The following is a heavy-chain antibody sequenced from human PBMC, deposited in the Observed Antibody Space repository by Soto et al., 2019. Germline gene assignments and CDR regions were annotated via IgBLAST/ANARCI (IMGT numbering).Heavy chain of an antibody. V-gene: IGHV3-30-3*01. J-gene: IGHJ6*02. CDR2: TSYEGNDN. CDR3: ARGIRDLVSGMDV. Sequence: QVHLVESGGGVVHPGGSLRLSCAASGFTFMKYAMHWVRQAPGKGLEWVAVTSYEGNDNYYADSVKGRFTISRDNSKNTTSLEMSSLRVEDTAVYYCARGIRDLVSGMDVWGQGATVTVSS. CDR1: GFTFMKYA.